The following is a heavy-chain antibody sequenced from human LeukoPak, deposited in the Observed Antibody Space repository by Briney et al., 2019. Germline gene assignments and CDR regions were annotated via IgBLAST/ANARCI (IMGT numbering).Heavy chain of an antibody. V-gene: IGHV3-21*01. Sequence: GGSLRLSCAASGFTFSPYSMNWVRQAPGEGLEWVSSISSSSYIYYADSVKGRFTISRDKAKNSLYLQMNSLRAEDTAVYYCARGNFYESSDHYPRAAAPYGMDVWGQGTTVTVS. CDR2: ISSSSYI. CDR3: ARGNFYESSDHYPRAAAPYGMDV. CDR1: GFTFSPYS. J-gene: IGHJ6*02. D-gene: IGHD3-22*01.